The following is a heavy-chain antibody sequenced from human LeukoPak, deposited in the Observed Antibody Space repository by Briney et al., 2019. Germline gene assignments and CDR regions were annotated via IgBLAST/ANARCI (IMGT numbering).Heavy chain of an antibody. J-gene: IGHJ4*02. CDR1: GYTFTAYY. CDR3: ARSPDILTGENFDY. V-gene: IGHV1-2*06. CDR2: INPNSGVT. Sequence: ASVKVSCKASGYTFTAYYIHWVRQAPGQGLEWMGRINPNSGVTNYAQKFQGRVTMTRDMSISTAYMELSRLRSDDTAVYYCARSPDILTGENFDYWGQGTLVTVSS. D-gene: IGHD3-9*01.